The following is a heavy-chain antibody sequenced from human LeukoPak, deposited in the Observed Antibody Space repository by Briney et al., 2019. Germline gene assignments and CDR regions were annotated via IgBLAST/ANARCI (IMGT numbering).Heavy chain of an antibody. CDR3: ARGTYCSSTSCYTAYYFDY. J-gene: IGHJ4*02. V-gene: IGHV4-34*01. D-gene: IGHD2-2*02. CDR2: INHSGST. CDR1: GGSFSGYY. Sequence: SETLSLTCAVYGGSFSGYYWSWIRQPPGKGLEWIGEINHSGSTNYNPSLKSRVTISVDTSKNQFSLKLSSVTAADTAVYYCARGTYCSSTSCYTAYYFDYWGQGTLVTVSS.